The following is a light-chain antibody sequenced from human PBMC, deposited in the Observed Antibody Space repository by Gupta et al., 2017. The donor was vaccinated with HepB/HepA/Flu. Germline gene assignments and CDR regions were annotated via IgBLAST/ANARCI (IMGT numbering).Light chain of an antibody. J-gene: IGKJ5*01. V-gene: IGKV3-11*01. CDR3: QQRQDWPPVT. CDR2: DAS. CDR1: QSVNNY. Sequence: VLTQSPDTLSLSPGERATLSCRASQSVNNYLAWYQHKPGQTPRLLIYDASNRDTGIPARFSGSGCGKDFTLTISSREPEDFAVYYCQQRQDWPPVTFGQGTQVEIK.